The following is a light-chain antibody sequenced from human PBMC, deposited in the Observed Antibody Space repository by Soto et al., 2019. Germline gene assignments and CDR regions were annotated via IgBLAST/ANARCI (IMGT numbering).Light chain of an antibody. CDR1: QSVSSSF. J-gene: IGKJ1*01. V-gene: IGKV3-20*01. CDR2: GAS. CDR3: QQYGSSGT. Sequence: FMEAPGTRSFTQRERATLSFIASQSVSSSFLAWYQHKPGQAPRLIIYGASSRATGIPDRFSGSGSGTDFTLTISRLEPEDFAVYYCQQYGSSGTFGQGTKVDIK.